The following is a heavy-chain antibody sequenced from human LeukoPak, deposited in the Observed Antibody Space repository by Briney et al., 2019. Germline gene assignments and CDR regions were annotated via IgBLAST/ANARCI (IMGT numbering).Heavy chain of an antibody. D-gene: IGHD4-17*01. CDR3: ARRVVGVTTADRGSPRDY. Sequence: SVKVSCKASGGTFSSYAISWVRQAPGQGLEWMGRIIPILGTANYAQKFQGRVTITADKSTSTAYMELSSLRSEDTAVYYCARRVVGVTTADRGSPRDYWGQGTLVTVSS. CDR1: GGTFSSYA. J-gene: IGHJ4*02. V-gene: IGHV1-69*04. CDR2: IIPILGTA.